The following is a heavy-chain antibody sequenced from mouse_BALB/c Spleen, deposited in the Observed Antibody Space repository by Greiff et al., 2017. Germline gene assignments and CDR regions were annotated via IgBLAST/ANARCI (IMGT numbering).Heavy chain of an antibody. J-gene: IGHJ1*01. CDR2: ISYSGST. D-gene: IGHD2-1*01. Sequence: EVQLQQSGPGLVKPSQSLSLTCTVTGYSITSDYAWNWIRQFPGNKLEWMGYISYSGSTSYNPSLKSRISITRDTSKNQFFLQLNSVTTEDTATYYCARGGDGNYMDFDVWGAGTTVTVSS. V-gene: IGHV3-2*02. CDR1: GYSITSDYA. CDR3: ARGGDGNYMDFDV.